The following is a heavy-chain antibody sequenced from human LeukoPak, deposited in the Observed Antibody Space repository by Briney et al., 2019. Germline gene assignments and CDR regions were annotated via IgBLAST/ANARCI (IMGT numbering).Heavy chain of an antibody. CDR3: ARIMNSSPDY. Sequence: GGSLKLSCAASGFTFSGSAMHWVRQASGKGLEWVANIKQDGSEKYYVDSVKGRFTISRDNAKNSVYLQMNSLRAEDTAVYYCARIMNSSPDYWGQGTLVTVSS. D-gene: IGHD6-13*01. CDR2: IKQDGSEK. CDR1: GFTFSGSA. V-gene: IGHV3-7*02. J-gene: IGHJ4*02.